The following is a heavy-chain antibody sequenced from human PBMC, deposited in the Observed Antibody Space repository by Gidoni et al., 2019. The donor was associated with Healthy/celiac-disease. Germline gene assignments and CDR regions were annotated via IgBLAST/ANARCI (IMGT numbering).Heavy chain of an antibody. D-gene: IGHD2-2*01. CDR2: IIPIFGTA. V-gene: IGHV1-69*01. J-gene: IGHJ6*02. CDR1: GGTFRSYA. Sequence: QVQLVQSGAEVKKPGSSVKVSCKASGGTFRSYAISWVRQAPGQGLEWMGGIIPIFGTANYAQKFQGRVTITADESTSTAYMELSSLRSEDTAVYYCARGEAVVVPAARYYYYYGMDVWGQGTTVTVSS. CDR3: ARGEAVVVPAARYYYYYGMDV.